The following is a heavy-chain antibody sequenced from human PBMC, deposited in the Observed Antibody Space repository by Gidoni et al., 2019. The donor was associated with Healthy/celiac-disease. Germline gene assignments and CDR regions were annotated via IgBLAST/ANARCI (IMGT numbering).Heavy chain of an antibody. CDR1: GGSLSGYY. Sequence: QVQLQQWGAGLLKPSETLSLTCAVYGGSLSGYYWSWIRQHPGKGLEWIGEINHSGSTNYNPSLKSRVTISVDTSKNQFSLKLSSVTVADTAVYYCARGPRGSGSYQNWGQGTLVTVSS. J-gene: IGHJ4*02. D-gene: IGHD3-10*01. CDR2: INHSGST. V-gene: IGHV4-34*01. CDR3: ARGPRGSGSYQN.